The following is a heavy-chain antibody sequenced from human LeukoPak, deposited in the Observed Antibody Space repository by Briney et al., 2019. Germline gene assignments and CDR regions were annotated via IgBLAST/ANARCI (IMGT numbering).Heavy chain of an antibody. CDR3: ATIAAEMLQPLFDY. D-gene: IGHD6-13*01. Sequence: SETLSLTCTVSGGSISSSSYYWGWIRQPPGKGLEWIGSIYYSGSTYYNPSLKSRVTISVDTSKNQFSLKLSSVTAADTAVYYCATIAAEMLQPLFDYWGQGTLVTVSS. V-gene: IGHV4-39*01. CDR1: GGSISSSSYY. J-gene: IGHJ4*02. CDR2: IYYSGST.